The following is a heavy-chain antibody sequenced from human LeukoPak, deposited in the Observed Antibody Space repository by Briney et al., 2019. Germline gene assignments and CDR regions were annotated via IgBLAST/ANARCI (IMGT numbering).Heavy chain of an antibody. J-gene: IGHJ3*02. CDR2: IRRGINGSTT. D-gene: IGHD3-16*01. V-gene: IGHV3-72*01. Sequence: GGSLRLSCAASGFTFRDYILDWVRQAPGKGLEWVGRIRRGINGSTTEYAASVKGRFIISRDDSKNSLYLHTNSLRTEDTAVYHCPRDGGDAFYSAFDIWGRGTMVAVSS. CDR1: GFTFRDYI. CDR3: PRDGGDAFYSAFDI.